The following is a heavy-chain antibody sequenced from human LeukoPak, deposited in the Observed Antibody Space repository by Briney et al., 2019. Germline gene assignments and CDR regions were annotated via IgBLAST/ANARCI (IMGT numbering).Heavy chain of an antibody. CDR2: ISGTVGGGT. Sequence: PGGSLRLSCTASGFIFSTYTMNWVRQAPGKGLEWVSAISGTVGGGTYYADVVKGRFTISRDNSKSTLYLEMNSLRADDTATYYCAKGTERYREVSSYGFWGQGTLVAVSS. D-gene: IGHD3-10*01. J-gene: IGHJ4*02. CDR1: GFIFSTYT. CDR3: AKGTERYREVSSYGF. V-gene: IGHV3-23*01.